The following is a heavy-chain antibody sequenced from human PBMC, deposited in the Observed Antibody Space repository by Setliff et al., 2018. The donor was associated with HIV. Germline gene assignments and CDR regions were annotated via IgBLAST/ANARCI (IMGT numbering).Heavy chain of an antibody. CDR1: GGTFSSYS. Sequence: SVKVSCKASGGTFSSYSISWVRQAPGQGLEWMGRIIPIFGTANHAQTFQGRVTITADKFTSTAYMELSSLRSEDTAVYYCARGRGAYDFWTSDNYYMGVWGNGTTVTVSS. CDR2: IIPIFGTA. J-gene: IGHJ6*03. D-gene: IGHD3-3*01. V-gene: IGHV1-69*08. CDR3: ARGRGAYDFWTSDNYYMGV.